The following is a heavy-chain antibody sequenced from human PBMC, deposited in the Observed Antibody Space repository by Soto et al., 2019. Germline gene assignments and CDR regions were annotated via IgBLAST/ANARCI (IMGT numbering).Heavy chain of an antibody. CDR3: ARRGARYSPFDY. CDR1: GGSVSINNW. Sequence: LSETLSLTCAVSGGSVSINNWCNCVRQPPGKGLEWIGEIYHTGATNYNPSLKSRVTISVDKSKDQVSLNLNSVTAADTAVYYCARRGARYSPFDYWGQGTLVTVSS. J-gene: IGHJ4*02. CDR2: IYHTGAT. V-gene: IGHV4-4*02. D-gene: IGHD2-15*01.